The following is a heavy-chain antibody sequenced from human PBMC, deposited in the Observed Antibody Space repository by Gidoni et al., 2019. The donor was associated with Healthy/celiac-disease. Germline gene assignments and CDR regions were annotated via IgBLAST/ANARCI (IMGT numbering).Heavy chain of an antibody. CDR3: ARVVAAADYYYYGMDV. Sequence: QVQLVQSGAEVKKPGSSLKVSCKASRGTFSSYAISWVRQAPGQGLEWMGGIITIFGTANYAQKFQGRVTITADESTSTAYMELSSLRSEDTAVYYCARVVAAADYYYYGMDVWGQGTTVTVSS. J-gene: IGHJ6*02. CDR1: RGTFSSYA. CDR2: IITIFGTA. D-gene: IGHD6-13*01. V-gene: IGHV1-69*01.